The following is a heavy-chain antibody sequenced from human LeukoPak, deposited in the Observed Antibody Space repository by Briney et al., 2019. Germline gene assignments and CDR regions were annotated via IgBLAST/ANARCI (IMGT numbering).Heavy chain of an antibody. CDR3: ARQVEQRPFEY. CDR2: FYASGST. D-gene: IGHD6-25*01. J-gene: IGHJ4*02. V-gene: IGHV4-4*07. Sequence: SETLSLTCSVSGGSMSSYYWSWIRQPAGKGLEWIGRFYASGSTNYNPPLKSRVTISVDTSKNQSSLKLSSVTAADTAVYYCARQVEQRPFEYWGQGTLVTVSS. CDR1: GGSMSSYY.